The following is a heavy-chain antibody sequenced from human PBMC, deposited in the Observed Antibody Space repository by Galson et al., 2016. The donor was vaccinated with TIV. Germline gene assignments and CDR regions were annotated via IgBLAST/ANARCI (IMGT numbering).Heavy chain of an antibody. CDR2: INESGKT. Sequence: SETLSLTCAVGGGSFRGYYWSWIRQSPVKGLEWIGEINESGKTDHNPSLRSRVTLSVDTSTRQFSLKLTSVTAADTAMYSCARIKRRFSFGYGGYFDSWGQGILVTVSS. J-gene: IGHJ4*02. V-gene: IGHV4-34*01. CDR3: ARIKRRFSFGYGGYFDS. CDR1: GGSFRGYY. D-gene: IGHD5-18*01.